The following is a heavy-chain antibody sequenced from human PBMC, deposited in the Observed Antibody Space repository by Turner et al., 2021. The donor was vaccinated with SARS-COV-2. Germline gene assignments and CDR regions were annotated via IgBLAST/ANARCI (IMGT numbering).Heavy chain of an antibody. J-gene: IGHJ4*02. CDR3: AKSQGLYCSGGSCYSAVFDY. Sequence: QVQLVDSGGGVVQPGGSLRLSCAASGFTFSSYGMHWVRQAPGKGLEGVAVISYDGSNKYYADSVKGRFTISRDNSKNTLYLQMNSLRAEDTAVYYWAKSQGLYCSGGSCYSAVFDYWGQGTLVTVSS. D-gene: IGHD2-15*01. CDR2: ISYDGSNK. V-gene: IGHV3-30*18. CDR1: GFTFSSYG.